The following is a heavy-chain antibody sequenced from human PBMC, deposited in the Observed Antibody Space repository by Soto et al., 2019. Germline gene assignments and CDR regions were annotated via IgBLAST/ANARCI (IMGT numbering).Heavy chain of an antibody. J-gene: IGHJ6*02. CDR1: GGPTRSYY. CDR2: INHSGST. D-gene: IGHD3-16*01. V-gene: IGHV4-34*01. Sequence: SDTLSLPWTVSGGPTRSYYWLWLRPPPGKGLEWIGEINHSGSTNYNPSLKSRVTISVDTSKNQFSLKLSSVTAADTAVYYCASGWGMGHYGMDVWGQGTTVTVS. CDR3: ASGWGMGHYGMDV.